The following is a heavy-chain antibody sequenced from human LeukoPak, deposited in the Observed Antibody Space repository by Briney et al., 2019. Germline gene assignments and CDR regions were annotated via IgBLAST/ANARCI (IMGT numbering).Heavy chain of an antibody. Sequence: SETLSLTCAVYGGSFSGYYWSWIRQPPGKGLEWIGEINHSGSTNYNPSLKSRVTISVDTSKNQFSLKLSSVTAADTAVYYCASIEFQGIVGALFDYWGQGTLVTVSS. CDR2: INHSGST. D-gene: IGHD1-26*01. V-gene: IGHV4-34*01. CDR3: ASIEFQGIVGALFDY. J-gene: IGHJ4*02. CDR1: GGSFSGYY.